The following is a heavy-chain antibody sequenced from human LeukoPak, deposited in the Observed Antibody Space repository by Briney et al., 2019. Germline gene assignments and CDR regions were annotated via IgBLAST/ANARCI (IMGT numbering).Heavy chain of an antibody. D-gene: IGHD3-10*01. CDR1: GFTFGDYA. CDR3: AKDATSGSYYNHFFRRGMDV. V-gene: IGHV3-9*01. CDR2: ISWNSGSL. J-gene: IGHJ6*02. Sequence: PGRSLRLSCAASGFTFGDYAMHWVRQAPGKGLEWGSSISWNSGSLGYADSVKGRVTISRDNAKTSVYLQMNSLRAEDTALYYCAKDATSGSYYNHFFRRGMDVWGQGTTVTVSS.